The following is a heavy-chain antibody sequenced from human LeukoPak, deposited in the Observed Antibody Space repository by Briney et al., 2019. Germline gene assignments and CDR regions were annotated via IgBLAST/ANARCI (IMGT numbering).Heavy chain of an antibody. J-gene: IGHJ5*02. CDR3: AQNYYYDNSGYYGVGGWFDP. V-gene: IGHV4-34*01. CDR2: INHSGST. CDR1: GGSFSGYY. D-gene: IGHD3-22*01. Sequence: SETLSLTCAVYGGSFSGYYWSWIRQPPGKGLEWIGEINHSGSTNYNPSLKSRVTISVDTSKNQFSLKLSSVTAADTAVYYCAQNYYYDNSGYYGVGGWFDPWGQGTLVTVSS.